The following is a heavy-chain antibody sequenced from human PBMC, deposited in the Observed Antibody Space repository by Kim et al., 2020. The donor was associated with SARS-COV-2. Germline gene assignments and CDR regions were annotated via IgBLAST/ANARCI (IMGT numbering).Heavy chain of an antibody. CDR2: INTNTGNP. V-gene: IGHV7-4-1*02. CDR3: ARTFSGWYEDYYYYMDV. CDR1: GYTFTSYA. D-gene: IGHD6-19*01. J-gene: IGHJ6*03. Sequence: ASVKVSCKASGYTFTSYAMNWVRQAPGQGLEWMGWINTNTGNPTYAQGFTGRFVFSLDTSVSTAYLQISSLKAEDTAVYYCARTFSGWYEDYYYYMDVWGKGTTVTVSS.